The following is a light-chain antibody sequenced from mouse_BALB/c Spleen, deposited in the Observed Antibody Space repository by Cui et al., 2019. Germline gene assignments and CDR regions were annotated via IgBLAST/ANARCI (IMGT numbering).Light chain of an antibody. CDR2: STS. Sequence: QIVITQSQAIMSASLGEEITLTCSASSSVSYMHWYQQKSGTSPKLLIYSTSNLASGVPSRFSGSGSGSFYSLTISSVEAEDAADYYCHQWSSYPRTFGGGTKLEIK. J-gene: IGKJ1*01. V-gene: IGKV4-80*01. CDR1: SSVSY. CDR3: HQWSSYPRT.